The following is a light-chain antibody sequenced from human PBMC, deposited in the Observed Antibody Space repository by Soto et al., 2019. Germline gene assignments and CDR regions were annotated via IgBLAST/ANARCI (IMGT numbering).Light chain of an antibody. V-gene: IGKV4-1*01. CDR2: WAS. CDR1: QSVLYNSNNKNY. J-gene: IGKJ2*01. CDR3: QQYYSIPRT. Sequence: DIVMTQSPDSLAVSLGERATINCKSSQSVLYNSNNKNYLAWYQQKPGQAPKLLIYWASTRESGVPDRFSGSGSGTDFTLTISSLQAEDVAVYYCQQYYSIPRTFGQGTKLEIK.